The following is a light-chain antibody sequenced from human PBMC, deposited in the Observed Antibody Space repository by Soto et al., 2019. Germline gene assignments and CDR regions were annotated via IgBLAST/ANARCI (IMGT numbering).Light chain of an antibody. CDR2: SGS. CDR3: MQALQTPLT. J-gene: IGKJ4*01. V-gene: IGKV2-28*01. CDR1: QSLLHSNGYNY. Sequence: DIVMTQSPLSLPVTPGEPASISCRSSQSLLHSNGYNYLDWYLQKPGQSQQLLIYSGSNRASGGPGRLGGSGSGTDFTLEISRVEAEDVGVAYCMQALQTPLTVGGDTKVQIK.